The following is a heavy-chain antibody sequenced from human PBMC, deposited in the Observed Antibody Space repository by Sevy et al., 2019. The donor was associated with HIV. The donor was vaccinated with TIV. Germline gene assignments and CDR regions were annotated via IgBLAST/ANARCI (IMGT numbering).Heavy chain of an antibody. CDR2: ISYDGSNK. V-gene: IGHV3-30-3*01. CDR3: ARDQDYYDSSGYLLPPDY. J-gene: IGHJ4*02. D-gene: IGHD3-22*01. Sequence: GGSLRLSCAASGFTFSSYAMHWVRQAPGKGLEWVAVISYDGSNKYYADSVKCRFTISRDNSKNTLYLQMNSLRAEDTAVYYCARDQDYYDSSGYLLPPDYWGQGTLVTVSS. CDR1: GFTFSSYA.